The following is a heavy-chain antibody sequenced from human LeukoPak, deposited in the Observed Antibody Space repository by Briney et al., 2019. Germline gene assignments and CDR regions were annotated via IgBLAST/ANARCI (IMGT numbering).Heavy chain of an antibody. J-gene: IGHJ4*02. CDR3: ARRGEPETATTQDFDY. CDR1: GGSISSSSYY. CDR2: IYYSGST. D-gene: IGHD5-24*01. V-gene: IGHV4-39*01. Sequence: SETLSLTCTVSGGSISSSSYYWGWIRQPPGKGLEWIGSIYYSGSTYYNPSLKSRVTISVDTSKNQFSLKLSSVTAADTAVYYCARRGEPETATTQDFDYWGQGTLVTVSS.